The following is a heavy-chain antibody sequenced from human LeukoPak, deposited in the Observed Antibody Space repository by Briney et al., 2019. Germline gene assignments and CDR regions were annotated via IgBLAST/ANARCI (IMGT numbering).Heavy chain of an antibody. J-gene: IGHJ4*02. CDR2: ISWNSGSI. D-gene: IGHD3-3*01. V-gene: IGHV3-9*01. CDR1: GFTFDDYA. Sequence: GGSLRLSCAASGFTFDDYAMHWVRRAPGKGLEWVSGISWNSGSIGYADSVKGRFTISRDNAKNSLYLQMNSLRAEDTALYYCAKAPTFTIFGAHFDYWGQGTLVTVSS. CDR3: AKAPTFTIFGAHFDY.